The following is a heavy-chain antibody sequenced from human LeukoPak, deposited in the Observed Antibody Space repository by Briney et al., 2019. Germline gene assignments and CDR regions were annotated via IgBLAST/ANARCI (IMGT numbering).Heavy chain of an antibody. Sequence: PSETLSLTCTVSGGSISSYYWSWIRQPPGKGLEWIGYIYYSGSTNYNPSLKSRVTISVDKSENQFSLKLSSVTAADTAVYYCALHSGSYYYFDYWGQGTLVTVS. CDR1: GGSISSYY. J-gene: IGHJ4*02. V-gene: IGHV4-59*01. D-gene: IGHD1-26*01. CDR2: IYYSGST. CDR3: ALHSGSYYYFDY.